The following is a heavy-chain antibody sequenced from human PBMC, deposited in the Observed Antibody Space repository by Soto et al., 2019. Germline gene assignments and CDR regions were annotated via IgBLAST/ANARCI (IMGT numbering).Heavy chain of an antibody. CDR1: GGSINSGDYY. Sequence: PSETLSLTCTVSGGSINSGDYYWSWIRQPPGKGLEWIGSIYYSGSTYYNPSLESRVTMSLDTSKNRFSLKLTSVTATDTAVYYCARNRSGYTPYNWFDPWGQGTLVTVSS. CDR3: ARNRSGYTPYNWFDP. CDR2: IYYSGST. V-gene: IGHV4-30-4*01. D-gene: IGHD3-22*01. J-gene: IGHJ5*02.